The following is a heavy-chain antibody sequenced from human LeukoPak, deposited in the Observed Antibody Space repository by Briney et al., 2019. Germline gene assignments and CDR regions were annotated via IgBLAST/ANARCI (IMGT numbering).Heavy chain of an antibody. CDR2: IHYSGST. V-gene: IGHV4-39*01. CDR3: VGYYYDSSGYYRDY. D-gene: IGHD3-22*01. Sequence: SETLSLTCTVSGGSISSSSYYWGWIRQPPGKGLEWIGSIHYSGSTYYNPSLKSRVTISVDTSKNQFSLKLSSVTAADTAVYYCVGYYYDSSGYYRDYWGQGTLVTVSS. CDR1: GGSISSSSYY. J-gene: IGHJ4*02.